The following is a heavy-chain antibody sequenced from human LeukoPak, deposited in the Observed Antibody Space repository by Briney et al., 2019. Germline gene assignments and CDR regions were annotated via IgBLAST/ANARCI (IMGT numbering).Heavy chain of an antibody. Sequence: GASVKVSCKASGYTFTSYGIGWVRQAPGQGLEWMGWISAYNGNTNYAQKLQGRVTMTTDTSTSTAYMELRSLRSDDTAVYYCARKRDCSGGSCYSSFFYWGQGTLVTVSS. D-gene: IGHD2-15*01. J-gene: IGHJ4*02. CDR1: GYTFTSYG. CDR2: ISAYNGNT. V-gene: IGHV1-18*01. CDR3: ARKRDCSGGSCYSSFFY.